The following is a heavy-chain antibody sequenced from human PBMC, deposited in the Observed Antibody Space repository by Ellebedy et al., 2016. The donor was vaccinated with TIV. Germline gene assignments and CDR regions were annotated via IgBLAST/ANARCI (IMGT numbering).Heavy chain of an antibody. CDR1: GYRFTNYW. J-gene: IGHJ4*02. D-gene: IGHD3-22*01. CDR3: ARRADYYDSSGYGPVDY. V-gene: IGHV5-51*01. Sequence: GESLKISCKGSGYRFTNYWIGWVRQMPRKGLEWMGIIYPGDSDTRYSPSFQGQFTMSADKSISTAYLQWSSLEASDTAMYYCARRADYYDSSGYGPVDYWGQGTLVTVSS. CDR2: IYPGDSDT.